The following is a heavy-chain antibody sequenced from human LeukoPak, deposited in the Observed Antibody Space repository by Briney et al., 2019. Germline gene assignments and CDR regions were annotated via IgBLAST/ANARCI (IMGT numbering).Heavy chain of an antibody. CDR2: MNPNSGNT. Sequence: ASVKVSCKASGYTFTSYEINWVRQATGQGLEWMGWMNPNSGNTGYAQKFQGRVTITRNTSISTAYMEMSSLRSEDTAVYYCARWGGYCSGANCHGYWPFDFWGQGTLVTVSS. CDR3: ARWGGYCSGANCHGYWPFDF. V-gene: IGHV1-8*03. J-gene: IGHJ4*02. CDR1: GYTFTSYE. D-gene: IGHD2-2*01.